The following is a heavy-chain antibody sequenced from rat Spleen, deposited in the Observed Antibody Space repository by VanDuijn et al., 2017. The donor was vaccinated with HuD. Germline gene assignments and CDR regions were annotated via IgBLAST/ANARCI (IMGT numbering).Heavy chain of an antibody. CDR2: ISPTGGST. D-gene: IGHD5-1*01. Sequence: EVQLVESGGGLVQPGRSLKLSCAASGFTFSNYGLHWIRQAPTKGLEWVASISPTGGSTYYPDSVKGRFTISRDNAKSTLYLQMNSLRSEDTATYYCTRGENWFAYWGQGTLVTVSS. CDR3: TRGENWFAY. V-gene: IGHV5-19*01. CDR1: GFTFSNYG. J-gene: IGHJ3*01.